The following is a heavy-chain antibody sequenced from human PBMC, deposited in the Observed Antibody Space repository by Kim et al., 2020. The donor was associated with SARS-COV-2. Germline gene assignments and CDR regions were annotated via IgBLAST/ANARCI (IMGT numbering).Heavy chain of an antibody. V-gene: IGHV3-21*01. J-gene: IGHJ4*02. CDR1: GFTFSSYT. CDR3: AREERIADIAVAGSFAY. Sequence: GGSLRLSCGASGFTFSSYTMIWVRQAPGKGLEWVSSIDSNSNYVYYADSLRGRFSFSRDNAKNSLHLEMNSRRAEDTAIYYCAREERIADIAVAGSFAYWGQGTLATVP. CDR2: IDSNSNYV. D-gene: IGHD6-19*01.